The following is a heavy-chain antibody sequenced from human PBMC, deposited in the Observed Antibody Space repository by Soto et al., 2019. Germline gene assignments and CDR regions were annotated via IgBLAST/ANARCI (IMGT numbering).Heavy chain of an antibody. CDR1: GFTFSNAW. Sequence: GGSLRLSCAASGFTFSNAWMSWVRQAPGKGLEWVGRIKSKTDGGTTDYAAPVKCRFTISRDDSKNTLYLQMNSLKTEDTAVYYCTTDPPYSSGWYYFDYWGQGTLVTVSS. V-gene: IGHV3-15*01. D-gene: IGHD6-19*01. CDR2: IKSKTDGGTT. CDR3: TTDPPYSSGWYYFDY. J-gene: IGHJ4*02.